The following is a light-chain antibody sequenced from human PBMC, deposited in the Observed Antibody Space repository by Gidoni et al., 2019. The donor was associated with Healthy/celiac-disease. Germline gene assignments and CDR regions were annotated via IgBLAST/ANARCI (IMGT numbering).Light chain of an antibody. V-gene: IGKV2-30*01. Sequence: DVVMTQPPLSLPVTLGQPASISCRSSQSLVYSDGNTYLTWFQQRPGQSPRRLIYKVSNRDSGVPDRFSGSGSGTDFTLKISRVEAEDVGVYYCMRGTHWWTFGQGTKVEIK. CDR1: QSLVYSDGNTY. J-gene: IGKJ1*01. CDR2: KVS. CDR3: MRGTHWWT.